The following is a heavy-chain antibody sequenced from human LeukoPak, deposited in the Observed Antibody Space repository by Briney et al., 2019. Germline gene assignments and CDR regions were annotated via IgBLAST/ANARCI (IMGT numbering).Heavy chain of an antibody. CDR1: GFTVGNNY. V-gene: IGHV3-66*01. D-gene: IGHD5-18*01. J-gene: IGHJ4*02. CDR3: AKDWTGYSYGSSYFDY. CDR2: IYSDGST. Sequence: GGSLRLSCAASGFTVGNNYMAWVRQVPGKGLEWVSFIYSDGSTYYADSVKGRFSISRDSSKNTMYLQMNSLRVEDTAVYYCAKDWTGYSYGSSYFDYWGQGTLVTVSS.